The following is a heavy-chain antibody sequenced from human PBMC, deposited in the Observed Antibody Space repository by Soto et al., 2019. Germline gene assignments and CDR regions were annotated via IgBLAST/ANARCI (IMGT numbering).Heavy chain of an antibody. CDR1: GFIFSAYA. CDR2: ISGSDGTT. D-gene: IGHD3-10*01. CDR3: AKVIGGSESYWGGSHYDYALDV. V-gene: IGHV3-23*01. Sequence: EVQLLESGGGLIQPGGSLRLSCAASGFIFSAYAMYWVRQAPGKGLEWVSVISGSDGTTYYADSVRGRFTISRDNSRNTVYLQMISLRAEDTAVYHCAKVIGGSESYWGGSHYDYALDVWGQGTTVTVSS. J-gene: IGHJ6*02.